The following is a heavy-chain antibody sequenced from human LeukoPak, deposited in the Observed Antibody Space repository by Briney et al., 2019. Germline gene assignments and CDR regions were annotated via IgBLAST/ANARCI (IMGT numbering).Heavy chain of an antibody. Sequence: GGFLRLFCGAAGFTFCRFAMSWVRQAPGKGLEWVSGITNSGGNTYYADSVKGRFTISRDNSKNTLYLQMNSLRAEDTAVYYCAKDRVGNSYLFDSWGQGTLVTVSS. CDR1: GFTFCRFA. CDR2: ITNSGGNT. CDR3: AKDRVGNSYLFDS. V-gene: IGHV3-23*01. D-gene: IGHD6-6*01. J-gene: IGHJ4*02.